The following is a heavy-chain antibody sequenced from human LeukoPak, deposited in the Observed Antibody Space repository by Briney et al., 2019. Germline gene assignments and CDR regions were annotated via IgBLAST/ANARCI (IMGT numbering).Heavy chain of an antibody. CDR1: GYIFINYG. V-gene: IGHV1-18*01. D-gene: IGHD3-3*01. Sequence: GASVKVSCKASGYIFINYGISWVRQAPGQGLEWMGWISANSGNTKFAQKVQGRITMTTDTSTSTAYMELRSLRSDDTAIYYCARDRHYDASTVFDPWGQGTLVTVSS. CDR2: ISANSGNT. CDR3: ARDRHYDASTVFDP. J-gene: IGHJ5*02.